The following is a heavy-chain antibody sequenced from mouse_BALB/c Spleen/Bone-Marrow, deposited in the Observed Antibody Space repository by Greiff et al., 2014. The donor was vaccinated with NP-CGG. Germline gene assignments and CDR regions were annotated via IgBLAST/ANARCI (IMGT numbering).Heavy chain of an antibody. J-gene: IGHJ4*01. CDR2: IYPGNSEI. Sequence: VQLQQSGTVLPRPGTSVRMSCKASGYSFTSYWMHWVKQRPGQGLEWIGAIYPGNSEISYNQKFKGKAKLTAVTSASTAYMQLSSLTNEDSAVYYCTVCGCDEDAMDYWGQGTSVTVSS. CDR3: TVCGCDEDAMDY. CDR1: GYSFTSYW. V-gene: IGHV1-5*01.